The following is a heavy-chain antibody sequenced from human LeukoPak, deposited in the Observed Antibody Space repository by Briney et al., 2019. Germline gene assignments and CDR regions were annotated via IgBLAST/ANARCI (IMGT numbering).Heavy chain of an antibody. CDR2: ISWNSGSI. Sequence: GRSLRLSCAASGFTFDDYAMHWVRQAPGKGLEWVSGISWNSGSIGYADSVKGRFTISRDNAKNSLYLQMNSLRAEDTVLYYCAKDIAPYYYGMDVWGQGTTVTVSS. J-gene: IGHJ6*02. V-gene: IGHV3-9*01. CDR3: AKDIAPYYYGMDV. CDR1: GFTFDDYA.